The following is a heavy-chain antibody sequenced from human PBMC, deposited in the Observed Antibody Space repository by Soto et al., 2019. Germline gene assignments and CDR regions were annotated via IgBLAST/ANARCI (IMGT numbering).Heavy chain of an antibody. J-gene: IGHJ4*02. CDR3: ARAAGGDFPIDY. Sequence: SETLSLTCAVSGGSISSGGYSWSWIRQPPGKGLEWIGYIFHSGSTYYNPSLKSRVTISVDRSKNQFSLKLSSVTAADTAVYYCARAAGGDFPIDYWGQGTLVTVSS. V-gene: IGHV4-30-2*01. CDR1: GGSISSGGYS. CDR2: IFHSGST. D-gene: IGHD2-21*01.